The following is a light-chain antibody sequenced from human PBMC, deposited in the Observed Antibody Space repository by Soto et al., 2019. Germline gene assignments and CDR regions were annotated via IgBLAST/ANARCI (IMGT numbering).Light chain of an antibody. CDR3: CSYAGSSTYVI. V-gene: IGLV2-23*02. Sequence: QSALTQPASVSGSPGQSMTISCTGTSSDVGSYNLVSWYQQHPGKAPKFMIYEVNKRPSGVSNRFSGSKSGNTASLTISGLQAEDEADYYCCSYAGSSTYVIFGGGTKLTVL. CDR1: SSDVGSYNL. J-gene: IGLJ2*01. CDR2: EVN.